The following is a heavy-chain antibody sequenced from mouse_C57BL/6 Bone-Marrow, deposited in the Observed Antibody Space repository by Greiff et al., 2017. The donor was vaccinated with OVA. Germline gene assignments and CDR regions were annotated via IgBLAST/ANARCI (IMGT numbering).Heavy chain of an antibody. CDR1: GYTFTSYW. Sequence: QVQLQQPGAELVKPGASVKLSCKASGYTFTSYWMHWVKQRPGQGLEWIGMIHPNSGSTNYNEKFKSKATLTVDKSSSTAYMQLSSLTSEDSAVYYCARFYDGYYVLWFAYWGQGTLVTVSA. D-gene: IGHD2-3*01. J-gene: IGHJ3*01. CDR3: ARFYDGYYVLWFAY. V-gene: IGHV1-64*01. CDR2: IHPNSGST.